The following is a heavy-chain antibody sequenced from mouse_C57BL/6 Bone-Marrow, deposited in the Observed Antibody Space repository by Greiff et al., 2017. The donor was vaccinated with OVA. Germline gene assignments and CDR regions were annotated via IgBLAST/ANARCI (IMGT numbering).Heavy chain of an antibody. CDR3: ARYYRDYFDY. V-gene: IGHV1-81*01. J-gene: IGHJ2*01. D-gene: IGHD2-14*01. CDR2: IYPRSGNT. Sequence: QVQLQQPGAELARPGASVKLSCKASGYTFTSYGISWVKQRTGQGLEWIGKIYPRSGNTYYNEKFKGKATLTADKSSSTAYMELRSLTSEDSAVYFCARYYRDYFDYWGQGTTLTVSS. CDR1: GYTFTSYG.